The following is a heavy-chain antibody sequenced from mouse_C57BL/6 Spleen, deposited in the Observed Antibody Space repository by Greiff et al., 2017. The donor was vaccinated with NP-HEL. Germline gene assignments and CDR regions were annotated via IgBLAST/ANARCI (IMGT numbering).Heavy chain of an antibody. CDR2: IYPGDGDT. CDR1: GYAFSSSW. CDR3: ARSPLLPYAMDY. V-gene: IGHV1-82*01. D-gene: IGHD1-1*01. Sequence: VQLQQSGPELVKPGASVKISCKASGYAFSSSWLNWVKLRPGKGLVWIGRIYPGDGDTNYNGKFKGKATLTADKSSSTAYMQLSSLTSEDSAVYFCARSPLLPYAMDYWGQGTSVTVSS. J-gene: IGHJ4*01.